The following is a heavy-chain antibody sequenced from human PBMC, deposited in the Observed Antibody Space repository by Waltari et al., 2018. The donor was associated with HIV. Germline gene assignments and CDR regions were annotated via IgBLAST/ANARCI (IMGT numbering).Heavy chain of an antibody. V-gene: IGHV1-18*01. CDR1: GYTFSSYD. CDR2: ISTYNGNT. Sequence: QVQLVQSGAEVKKPGASVKVSCKASGYTFSSYDITWVRQAPGQGLEWMGWISTYNGNTKYAQNLQGRVTMTTEASTSAASMDLRSLTSDDTAVYYCARGGSDYYGSGSRTLDYWGQGTLVTVSS. CDR3: ARGGSDYYGSGSRTLDY. D-gene: IGHD3-10*01. J-gene: IGHJ4*02.